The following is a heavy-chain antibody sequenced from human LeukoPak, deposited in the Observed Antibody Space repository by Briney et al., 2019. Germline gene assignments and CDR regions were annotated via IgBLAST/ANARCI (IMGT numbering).Heavy chain of an antibody. CDR1: GGSISSGSYY. V-gene: IGHV4-61*02. Sequence: SETLSLTCTVSGGSISSGSYYWSWLRQPAGKGLEWIGRIYTSGSTNYNPSLKSRVTISVDTSKNQFSLKLSSVTAADTAVYYCARRTSKQEWLVLDYFDYWGQGTLVTVSS. CDR3: ARRTSKQEWLVLDYFDY. CDR2: IYTSGST. J-gene: IGHJ4*02. D-gene: IGHD6-19*01.